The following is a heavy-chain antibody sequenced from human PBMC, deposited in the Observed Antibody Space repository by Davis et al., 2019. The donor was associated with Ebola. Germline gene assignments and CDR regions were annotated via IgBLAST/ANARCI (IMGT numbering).Heavy chain of an antibody. Sequence: AASVKVSCKASGYTFTGYYMHWVRQAPGQGLEWMGIINPSGGSTSYAQKFQGRVTMTRDTSISTAYMELSRLRSDDTAVYYCAREKIYDFWSGYYLNFFDYWGQGTLVTVSS. CDR1: GYTFTGYY. J-gene: IGHJ4*02. CDR2: INPSGGST. CDR3: AREKIYDFWSGYYLNFFDY. V-gene: IGHV1-46*01. D-gene: IGHD3-3*01.